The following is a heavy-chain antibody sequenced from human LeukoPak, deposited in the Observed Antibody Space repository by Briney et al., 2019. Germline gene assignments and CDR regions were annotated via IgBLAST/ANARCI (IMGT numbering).Heavy chain of an antibody. CDR3: ARESRGYDILTGKYHRGYYSYYMDV. CDR2: ISSSGSII. Sequence: PGGSLRLSCAASGFTFSSYEMDWVRQAPGKGLEWVSYISSSGSIIYYADSVKGRFTISRDNAKNSLYLQMNSLRAEDTAVYYCARESRGYDILTGKYHRGYYSYYMDVWGKGTTVTVSS. D-gene: IGHD3-9*01. CDR1: GFTFSSYE. J-gene: IGHJ6*03. V-gene: IGHV3-48*03.